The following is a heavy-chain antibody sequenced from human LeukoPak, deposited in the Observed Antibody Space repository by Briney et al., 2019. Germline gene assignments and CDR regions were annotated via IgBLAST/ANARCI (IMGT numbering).Heavy chain of an antibody. CDR3: ARGAQLGYCTNGVCYTNWFDP. D-gene: IGHD2-8*01. Sequence: SQTLSLTCTVSGGSISSGSYYWSWIRQPAGKGLEWIGRIYNSGSTNYNPSLKSRVTISVDMSKNQFSLKLNSVTAADTAVYFCARGAQLGYCTNGVCYTNWFDPWGQGTLVTVSS. J-gene: IGHJ5*02. V-gene: IGHV4-61*02. CDR1: GGSISSGSYY. CDR2: IYNSGST.